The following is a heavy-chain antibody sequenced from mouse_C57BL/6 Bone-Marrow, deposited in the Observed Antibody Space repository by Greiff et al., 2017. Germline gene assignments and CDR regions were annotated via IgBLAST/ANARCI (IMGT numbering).Heavy chain of an antibody. V-gene: IGHV14-4*01. D-gene: IGHD2-5*01. CDR2: IDPENGDT. CDR3: TPRDYSNPSAY. Sequence: VQLQQSGAELVRPGASVKLSCTASGFNIKDDYMHWVKQRPEQGLEWIGWIDPENGDTEYASKFQGKATITADTSSNTAYLQLSSLTSEDTAVYYCTPRDYSNPSAYWGQGTLVTVSA. J-gene: IGHJ3*01. CDR1: GFNIKDDY.